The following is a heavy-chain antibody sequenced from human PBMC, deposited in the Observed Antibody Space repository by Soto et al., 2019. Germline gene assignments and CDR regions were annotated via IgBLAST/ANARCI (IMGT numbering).Heavy chain of an antibody. Sequence: PSETLSLTCTVSGGSVTNSSYYWGWIRQSPGKGLEWIGSVYYRGRSYSKSSVKSRVTISVDTSKNRFSLSLNSVTASDPAVYFCVSQRTTVPTQAYFDYWGPGVLVTVSS. CDR1: GGSVTNSSYY. CDR3: VSQRTTVPTQAYFDY. V-gene: IGHV4-39*01. J-gene: IGHJ4*02. D-gene: IGHD4-17*01. CDR2: VYYRGRS.